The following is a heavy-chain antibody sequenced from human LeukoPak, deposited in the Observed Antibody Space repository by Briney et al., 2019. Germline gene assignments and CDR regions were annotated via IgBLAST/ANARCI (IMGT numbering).Heavy chain of an antibody. V-gene: IGHV4-39*07. D-gene: IGHD3-10*01. CDR2: IYYSGST. J-gene: IGHJ4*02. CDR3: ARSYYYGSGSEISLRDY. CDR1: GGSISSSSYY. Sequence: PSETLSLTCTVSGGSISSSSYYWGWIRQPPGKGLEWIGSIYYSGSTYYNPSLKSRVTISVDTSKNQFSLKLSSVTAADTAVYYCARSYYYGSGSEISLRDYWGQGTLVTVSS.